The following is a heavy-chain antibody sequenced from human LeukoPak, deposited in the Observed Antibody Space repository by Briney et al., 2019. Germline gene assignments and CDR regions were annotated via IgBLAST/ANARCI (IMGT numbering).Heavy chain of an antibody. J-gene: IGHJ4*02. D-gene: IGHD3-22*01. V-gene: IGHV4-39*07. Sequence: SETLSLTCTVSGGSISSTSYYWGWIRQPPGKGLEWIGSIYYSGSTYYNPSLKSRVTISVDTSKNQFSLKLSSVTAADTAVYYCASSAPYYYDSSGSDYWGQGTLVTVSS. CDR1: GGSISSTSYY. CDR2: IYYSGST. CDR3: ASSAPYYYDSSGSDY.